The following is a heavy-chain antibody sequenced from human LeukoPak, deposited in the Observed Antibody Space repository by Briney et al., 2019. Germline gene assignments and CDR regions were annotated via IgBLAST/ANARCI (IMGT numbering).Heavy chain of an antibody. CDR3: ARDYYGSGSQPPHNWFDP. V-gene: IGHV4-4*07. CDR1: GGSISSYY. D-gene: IGHD3-10*01. CDR2: IYTSGST. J-gene: IGHJ5*02. Sequence: SETLSLTCTVSGGSISSYYWSWIRQPAGKGLEWIGRIYTSGSTNYNPSLKSRVTMSVDTSKNQFSLKLSSVTAADTAVYYCARDYYGSGSQPPHNWFDPWGQGTLVTVSS.